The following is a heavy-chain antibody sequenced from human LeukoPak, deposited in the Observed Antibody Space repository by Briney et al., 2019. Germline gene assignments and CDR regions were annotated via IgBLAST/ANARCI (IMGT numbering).Heavy chain of an antibody. J-gene: IGHJ4*02. CDR1: GFTFSGYA. Sequence: GGSLRLSCATSGFTFSGYAMSWVRQAPGKGLEWVSGLSGSGGSTFYADSVKGRFAISRDSSKNTLYLQMDSLRAEDTAVYYCARWYCSNINCYYDFWGRGTLVTVSS. CDR3: ARWYCSNINCYYDF. V-gene: IGHV3-23*01. D-gene: IGHD2-2*01. CDR2: LSGSGGST.